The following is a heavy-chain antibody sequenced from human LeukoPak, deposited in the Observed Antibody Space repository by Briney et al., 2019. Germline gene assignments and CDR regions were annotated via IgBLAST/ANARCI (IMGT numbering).Heavy chain of an antibody. V-gene: IGHV4-39*07. D-gene: IGHD5-18*01. J-gene: IGHJ4*02. Sequence: PSETLSLTCTVSGGSISSSSYYWGWIRQPPGKGLEWIGSIYYSGSTYYNPSLKRRVTISVDTSKNQFSLKLSSVTAADTAVYYCARAGYSYGYVDYWGQGTLVTVSS. CDR1: GGSISSSSYY. CDR3: ARAGYSYGYVDY. CDR2: IYYSGST.